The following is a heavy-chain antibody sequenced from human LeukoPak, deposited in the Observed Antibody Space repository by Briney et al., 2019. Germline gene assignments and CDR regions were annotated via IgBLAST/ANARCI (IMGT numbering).Heavy chain of an antibody. Sequence: GGSLRLSCAASGFTVSSNYMSWVRQAPGKGLEWVSVIYSGGSTYYADSVKGRFTISRDNSKNTLYLQMNSLRAEDTAVYYCARSITMVRGAVYYYYYMDVWGKGTTVTVSS. CDR3: ARSITMVRGAVYYYYYMDV. V-gene: IGHV3-66*02. CDR2: IYSGGST. CDR1: GFTVSSNY. D-gene: IGHD3-10*01. J-gene: IGHJ6*03.